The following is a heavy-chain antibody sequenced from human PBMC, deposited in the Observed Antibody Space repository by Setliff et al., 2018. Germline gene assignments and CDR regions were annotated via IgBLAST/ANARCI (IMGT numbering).Heavy chain of an antibody. CDR3: ARGPLDFVVVPAAAKFDY. Sequence: ASVKVSCKTSGYTFSSFGLSWLRQAPGQGLEWMGWISAYAQKFQGRVTMTTDTSTSTAYMELRSLRSDDTAVYYCARGPLDFVVVPAAAKFDYWGQGTLVTVSS. D-gene: IGHD2-2*01. CDR1: GYTFSSFG. J-gene: IGHJ4*02. V-gene: IGHV1-18*01. CDR2: ISAY.